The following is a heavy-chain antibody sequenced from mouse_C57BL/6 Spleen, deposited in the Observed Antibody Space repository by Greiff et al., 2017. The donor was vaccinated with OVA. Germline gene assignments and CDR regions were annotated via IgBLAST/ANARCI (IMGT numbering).Heavy chain of an antibody. J-gene: IGHJ4*01. V-gene: IGHV1-26*01. CDR3: ARSYYDPWEAMDY. CDR1: GYTFTDYY. D-gene: IGHD2-4*01. CDR2: INPNNGGT. Sequence: VQLQQSGPELVKPGASVKISCKASGYTFTDYYMNWVKQSHGKSLEWIGDINPNNGGTSYNQKFKGKATLTVDKSSSTAYIELRSLTSEDSAVYYCARSYYDPWEAMDYWGQGTSVTVSS.